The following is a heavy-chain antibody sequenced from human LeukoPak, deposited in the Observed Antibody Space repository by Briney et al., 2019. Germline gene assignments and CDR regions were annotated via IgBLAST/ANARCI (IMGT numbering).Heavy chain of an antibody. Sequence: PGGSLRLSCAASGFTFSSYAMHWVRQAPGKGLEWVAVISYDGSNKYYGDSVKGRFTISRDNSKNTLYLQMNSLRAEDTAVYYCARDRLPSVAGIFDYWGQGTLVTVSS. CDR1: GFTFSSYA. V-gene: IGHV3-30-3*01. CDR3: ARDRLPSVAGIFDY. J-gene: IGHJ4*02. D-gene: IGHD6-19*01. CDR2: ISYDGSNK.